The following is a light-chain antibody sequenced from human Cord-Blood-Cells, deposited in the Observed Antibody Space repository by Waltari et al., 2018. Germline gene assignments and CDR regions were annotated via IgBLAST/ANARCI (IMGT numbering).Light chain of an antibody. V-gene: IGLV1-44*01. CDR3: AAWDDSLNGPV. CDR1: RSNIGRNT. CDR2: SNN. J-gene: IGLJ3*02. Sequence: QSVLTQPPSASGTPGQRVTISCPAIRSNIGRNTVNWYQQLPGTAPKLLIYSNNQRPSGVPDRFSSSKSGTSASLAISGLQSEDEADYYCAAWDDSLNGPVFGGGTKLTVL.